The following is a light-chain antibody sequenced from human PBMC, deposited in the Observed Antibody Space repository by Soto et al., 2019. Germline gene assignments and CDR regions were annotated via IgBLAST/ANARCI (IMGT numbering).Light chain of an antibody. V-gene: IGKV3-20*01. Sequence: EIVLTQSPGTLSLSPGERATLSCRASQSIAGNYLAWYQQKPGQAPSLLIYGAFTRATGIPDRFSGSGSGTDFTLTISRLETEDFAVYHCQQYGRSPPITFGQGTRLEVK. CDR1: QSIAGNY. J-gene: IGKJ5*01. CDR3: QQYGRSPPIT. CDR2: GAF.